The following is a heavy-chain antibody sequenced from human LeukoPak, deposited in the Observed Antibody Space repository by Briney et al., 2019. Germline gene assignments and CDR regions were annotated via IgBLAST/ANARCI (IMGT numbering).Heavy chain of an antibody. V-gene: IGHV3-30*03. D-gene: IGHD3-10*01. CDR1: GFTFSSYG. Sequence: GGSLRLSCAASGFTFSSYGMHWVRQAPGKGLEWVGTMSHDGSFEFYADSVKGRFTISRDSSKSTLYLQMNSLRAEDTAVYYCARPQGSGSYYFDYWGQGTLVTVSS. CDR2: MSHDGSFE. J-gene: IGHJ4*02. CDR3: ARPQGSGSYYFDY.